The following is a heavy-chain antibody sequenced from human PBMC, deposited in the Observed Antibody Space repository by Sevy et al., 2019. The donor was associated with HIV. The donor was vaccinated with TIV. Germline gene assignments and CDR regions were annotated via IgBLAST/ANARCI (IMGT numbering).Heavy chain of an antibody. CDR3: ARDFYDVWSGYYYFDY. J-gene: IGHJ4*02. V-gene: IGHV3-21*01. CDR1: GFTFSTYS. CDR2: IRMNTSYK. D-gene: IGHD3-3*01. Sequence: GGSLRLSCAASGFTFSTYSMNWVRQAPGKGLEWVSSIRMNTSYKYYADSVKGRFTISRDNAKNSLYLQMNSLRAEDTAVYYCARDFYDVWSGYYYFDYWGQGTLVTVSS.